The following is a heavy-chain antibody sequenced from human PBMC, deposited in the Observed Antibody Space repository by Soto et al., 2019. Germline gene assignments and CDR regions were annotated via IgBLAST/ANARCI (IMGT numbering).Heavy chain of an antibody. Sequence: PGGSLRLSCAASRFTFSNYDIHWVRQDTGKGLEWVSIIGTAGDTHFPDSVKGRFTISRDNSKNTLYLQMNSLRAEDTAVYYCARDHGVDYYGMDVWGQGTTVTVSS. CDR3: ARDHGVDYYGMDV. D-gene: IGHD3-10*01. J-gene: IGHJ6*02. CDR1: RFTFSNYD. CDR2: IGTAGDT. V-gene: IGHV3-13*01.